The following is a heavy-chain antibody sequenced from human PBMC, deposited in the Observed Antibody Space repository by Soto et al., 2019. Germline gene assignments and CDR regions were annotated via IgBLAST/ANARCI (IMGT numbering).Heavy chain of an antibody. V-gene: IGHV3-11*05. Sequence: QVQLVESGGGLVKSGGSRRLSCATSGFTFSDHYMSWIRQAPGKGLEFISYISPGGRYTNYGDSVKGRFTISRDNAKNSLFLQVNTLRDEDTAVYYCSRGGGGAVFDPWGQGPSVTVSS. CDR3: SRGGGGAVFDP. CDR2: ISPGGRYT. CDR1: GFTFSDHY. D-gene: IGHD2-21*01. J-gene: IGHJ5*02.